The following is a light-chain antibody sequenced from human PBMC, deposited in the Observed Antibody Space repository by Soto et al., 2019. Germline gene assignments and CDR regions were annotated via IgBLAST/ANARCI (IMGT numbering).Light chain of an antibody. Sequence: SYELTQPPSVSVAPGQTARITCGGNNIGSKGVHWYQQKAGQAPVLVVYDDSDRPSGIPERFSGSKSGNTASLTVSGLQAEDEADYYCSSYGGRYNYVFGTGTKVTVL. CDR3: SSYGGRYNYV. CDR1: NIGSKG. CDR2: DDS. V-gene: IGLV3-21*02. J-gene: IGLJ1*01.